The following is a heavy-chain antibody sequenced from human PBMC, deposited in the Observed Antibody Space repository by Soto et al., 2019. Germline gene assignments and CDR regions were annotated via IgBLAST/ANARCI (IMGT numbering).Heavy chain of an antibody. CDR1: GFTFSSYA. V-gene: IGHV3-30*18. CDR2: ISYDGSNK. CDR3: AKMRIRHIAAAGSPFDY. D-gene: IGHD6-13*01. J-gene: IGHJ4*02. Sequence: GGSLRLSCAASGFTFSSYAMHWVRQAPGKGLGWVAVISYDGSNKYYADSVKGRFTISRDNSKNTLYLQMNSLRAEDTAVYYCAKMRIRHIAAAGSPFDYWGQGTRVTVSS.